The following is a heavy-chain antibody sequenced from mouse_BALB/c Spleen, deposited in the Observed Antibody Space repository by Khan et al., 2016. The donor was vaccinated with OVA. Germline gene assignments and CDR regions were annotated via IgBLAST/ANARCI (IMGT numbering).Heavy chain of an antibody. J-gene: IGHJ2*01. CDR3: ARDYGSSYLFFDY. Sequence: EVQLQESGPGLVKLSQSLSLTCTVTGYSITSDYAWNWIRQFPGNKLEWMAYITYSGSTGYNPSLKSRISITRDTSKNQFFLQLNSVTPEDTATXYCARDYGSSYLFFDYWGQGTTLTVSS. CDR1: GYSITSDYA. V-gene: IGHV3-2*02. D-gene: IGHD1-1*01. CDR2: ITYSGST.